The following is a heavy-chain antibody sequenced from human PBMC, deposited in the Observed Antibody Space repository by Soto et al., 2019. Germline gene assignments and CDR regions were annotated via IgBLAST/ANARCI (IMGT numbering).Heavy chain of an antibody. CDR2: ISAYNGNT. CDR1: GYTFTSYG. J-gene: IGHJ6*02. CDR3: ASGYYDFWSGYFEGQGYYGMDV. D-gene: IGHD3-3*01. V-gene: IGHV1-18*01. Sequence: QVRLVQSGAEVKKPGASVKVSCKASGYTFTSYGISWVRQAPGQGLEWMGWISAYNGNTNYAQKLQGRVTMTTDTSTSTAYMELRSLRSDDTAVYYCASGYYDFWSGYFEGQGYYGMDVWGQGTTVTVSS.